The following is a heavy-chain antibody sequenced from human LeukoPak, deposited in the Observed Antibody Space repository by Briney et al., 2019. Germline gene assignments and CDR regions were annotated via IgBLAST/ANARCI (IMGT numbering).Heavy chain of an antibody. Sequence: ASVKVSRKASGYTFTGYYMHWVRQAPGQGLEWMGWINPNSGGTNYAQKFQGRVTMTRDTSISTAYMELSRLRSDDTAVYYCARGYSSGWLGPFDPWGQGTLVTVSS. J-gene: IGHJ5*02. V-gene: IGHV1-2*02. CDR1: GYTFTGYY. CDR3: ARGYSSGWLGPFDP. CDR2: INPNSGGT. D-gene: IGHD6-19*01.